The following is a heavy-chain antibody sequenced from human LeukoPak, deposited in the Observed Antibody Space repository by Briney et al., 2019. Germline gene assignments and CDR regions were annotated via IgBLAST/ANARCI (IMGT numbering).Heavy chain of an antibody. J-gene: IGHJ5*02. D-gene: IGHD2-15*01. Sequence: TPGGSLRLSCAASGFSLRSYSMRGVRQARGKGVQGVSYIRRRGDFISYADSLKGRFTICRDKARNSLYLQMNSLRSDDPAMYYCARSLNWYCSGGSCYSAPSTSHFNWFVPWRQGTLVTVSS. CDR3: ARSLNWYCSGGSCYSAPSTSHFNWFVP. CDR2: IRRRGDFI. V-gene: IGHV3-21*01. CDR1: GFSLRSYS.